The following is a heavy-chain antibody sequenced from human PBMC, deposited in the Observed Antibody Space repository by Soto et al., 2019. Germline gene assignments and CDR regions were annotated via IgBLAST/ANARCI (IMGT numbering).Heavy chain of an antibody. Sequence: ASVKVSCKASGYTFTSYGISWVRQAPGQGLEWMGWISTYNGDTDYAQKLQGRVTKTTDTSTSTAYMELRNLRSDDTAVYYCATAYGVGTTVTTSTRNNYYYYYGMDVWGQGTTVTVSS. J-gene: IGHJ6*02. CDR1: GYTFTSYG. D-gene: IGHD4-17*01. V-gene: IGHV1-18*01. CDR2: ISTYNGDT. CDR3: ATAYGVGTTVTTSTRNNYYYYYGMDV.